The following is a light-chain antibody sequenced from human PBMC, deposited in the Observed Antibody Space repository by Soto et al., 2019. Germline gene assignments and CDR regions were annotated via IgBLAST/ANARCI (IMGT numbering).Light chain of an antibody. CDR2: DES. J-gene: IGKJ1*01. CDR3: HQYGGSSRA. CDR1: QSVGSNF. Sequence: EVVLTQSPATLSLSPGERATLSCGASQSVGSNFLAWYQQKPGLAPSLLIYDESSMATGIPDRFSGSGSGTDFTLTISRLEPEDSAVYYCHQYGGSSRAFGQGTRVEIK. V-gene: IGKV3D-20*01.